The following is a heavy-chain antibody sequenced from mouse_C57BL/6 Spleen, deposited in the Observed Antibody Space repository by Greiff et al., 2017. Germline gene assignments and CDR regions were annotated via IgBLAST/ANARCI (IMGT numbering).Heavy chain of an antibody. J-gene: IGHJ1*03. V-gene: IGHV1-69*01. CDR3: ARRSSTMVSSGYFEG. CDR2: IDPSDSYT. D-gene: IGHD2-2*01. Sequence: QVQLQQPGAELVMPGASVKLSCKASGYTFTSYWMHWVKQRPGQGLEWIGEIDPSDSYTNYNQKFKGKSTLTVDKSSSTAYMQLSSLTSEDSAVYYCARRSSTMVSSGYFEGWGTGTTVTVSS. CDR1: GYTFTSYW.